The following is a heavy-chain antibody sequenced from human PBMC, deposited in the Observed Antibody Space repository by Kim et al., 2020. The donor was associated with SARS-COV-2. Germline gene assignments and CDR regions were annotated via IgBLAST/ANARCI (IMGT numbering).Heavy chain of an antibody. V-gene: IGHV3-33*01. J-gene: IGHJ4*02. CDR3: ARESGSGSYPDS. D-gene: IGHD3-10*01. Sequence: SYADTVKGRFTISRDNSKNPLYLQMNSLRAEDTAVYYWARESGSGSYPDSWGQGTLVTVSS.